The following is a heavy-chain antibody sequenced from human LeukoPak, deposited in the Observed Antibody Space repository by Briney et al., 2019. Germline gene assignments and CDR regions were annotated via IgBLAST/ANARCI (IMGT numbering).Heavy chain of an antibody. D-gene: IGHD2-15*01. CDR1: GFTFSSYA. CDR2: ISGDGGST. J-gene: IGHJ4*02. V-gene: IGHV3-23*01. Sequence: GGSLRLSRASSGFTFSSYAVNWVRETPGKGLEGVSAISGDGGSTYYADSVKGRFTISRDNSKNTLYLQMNSLRAKDTALYYCASKAGYCNGGICYGPLDFWGQGTLVTVSS. CDR3: ASKAGYCNGGICYGPLDF.